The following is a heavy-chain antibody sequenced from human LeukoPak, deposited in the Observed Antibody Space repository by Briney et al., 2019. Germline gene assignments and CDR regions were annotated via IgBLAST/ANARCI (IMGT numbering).Heavy chain of an antibody. V-gene: IGHV4/OR15-8*02. CDR1: GGSIISSNW. CDR3: ARHFRLVVENWFDP. CDR2: IFQSGET. Sequence: SETLSLTCSVSGGSIISSNWWGWIRRPPGKGLEWIGEIFQSGETDYNPSLRSRVIISINKSKNQFSLQLNSVTAADTAIYYCARHFRLVVENWFDPWGQGTLVTVSS. J-gene: IGHJ5*02. D-gene: IGHD2-21*01.